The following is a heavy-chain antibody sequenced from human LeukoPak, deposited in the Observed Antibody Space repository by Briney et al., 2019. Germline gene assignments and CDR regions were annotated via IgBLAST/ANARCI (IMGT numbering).Heavy chain of an antibody. V-gene: IGHV3-23*01. CDR3: AKEPTGRHKARYWYFDP. CDR1: GFTFSSYA. D-gene: IGHD1-26*01. J-gene: IGHJ2*01. Sequence: GGSLRLSCAASGFTFSSYAMSWVRQAPGKGLEWVSAISGSGGSTYYADSVKGRFTISRDNSKNTLYLQMNSLRAEDTAVYYCAKEPTGRHKARYWYFDPWGRGTLVTVSS. CDR2: ISGSGGST.